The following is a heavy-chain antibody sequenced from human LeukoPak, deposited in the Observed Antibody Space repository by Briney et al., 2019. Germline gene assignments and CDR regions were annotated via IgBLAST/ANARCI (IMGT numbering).Heavy chain of an antibody. CDR1: GFTFSNFA. D-gene: IGHD4-17*01. Sequence: GGSLRLSCAASGFTFSNFALIWVRQAPVKGLEWVSSISAGGGTQYADAVRGRFTISRDNSKNTLYLHMNSLRAEDTAVYFCARVLYGDHVGAFEFWGHGTMVTVSS. J-gene: IGHJ3*01. CDR2: ISAGGGT. CDR3: ARVLYGDHVGAFEF. V-gene: IGHV3-23*01.